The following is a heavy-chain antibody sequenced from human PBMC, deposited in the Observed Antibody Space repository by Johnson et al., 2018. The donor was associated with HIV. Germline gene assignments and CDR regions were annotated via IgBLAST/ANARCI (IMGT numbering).Heavy chain of an antibody. V-gene: IGHV3-20*04. J-gene: IGHJ3*02. D-gene: IGHD5-18*01. CDR1: GFSFGDYV. CDR3: ERERDTGMAGDAFDI. Sequence: VQLVESGGRVVRPGGSLTLSCAASGFSFGDYVVSWVRQIAGEGLEWAAGVNGGGSSTRYADSVKGRLPISRDNAKNTPYMQMNSLGDEETAVYYCERERDTGMAGDAFDIWGQGTMVTVSS. CDR2: VNGGGSST.